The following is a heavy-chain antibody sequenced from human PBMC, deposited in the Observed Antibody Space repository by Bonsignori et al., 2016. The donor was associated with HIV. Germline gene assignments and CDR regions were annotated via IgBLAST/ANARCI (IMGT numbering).Heavy chain of an antibody. CDR2: ISGSGGST. D-gene: IGHD1-1*01. J-gene: IGHJ6*03. CDR3: AKLRYSFSPYYMDV. Sequence: VRQAPGKGLEWVSAISGSGGSTYYADSVKGRFTISRDNSKNTLYLQMNSLRAEDTAVYYCAKLRYSFSPYYMDVWGKGTTVTVS. V-gene: IGHV3-23*01.